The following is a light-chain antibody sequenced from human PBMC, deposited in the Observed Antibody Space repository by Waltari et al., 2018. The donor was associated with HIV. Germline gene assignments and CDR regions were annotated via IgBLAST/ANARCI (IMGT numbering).Light chain of an antibody. V-gene: IGLV2-11*01. CDR1: SSDVGGYDS. Sequence: QSALTQPRSVSGSPGQSVTVSCTEASSDVGGYDSVSWYQQHPGKAPKLIIYAVTKRPSGVPGRFSGSRAGDTASLTISGLQADDEADYYCCSYAGSYSYVFGAGTRVIVL. CDR3: CSYAGSYSYV. J-gene: IGLJ1*01. CDR2: AVT.